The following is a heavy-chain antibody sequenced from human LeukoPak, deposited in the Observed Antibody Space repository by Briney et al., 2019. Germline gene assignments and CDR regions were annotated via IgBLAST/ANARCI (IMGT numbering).Heavy chain of an antibody. V-gene: IGHV3-23*01. CDR3: AKDPWSRAGSTSCYDY. J-gene: IGHJ4*02. CDR1: GFTFTSYA. D-gene: IGHD2-2*01. CDR2: ISGSGGSS. Sequence: PGGSLRLSCAASGFTFTSYAMSWVRQAPGKGLEWVSTISGSGGSSYYADSVKGQFTISRDNSKNTLYLQMNSLRAEDTAVYYCAKDPWSRAGSTSCYDYWGLGTLVTVSS.